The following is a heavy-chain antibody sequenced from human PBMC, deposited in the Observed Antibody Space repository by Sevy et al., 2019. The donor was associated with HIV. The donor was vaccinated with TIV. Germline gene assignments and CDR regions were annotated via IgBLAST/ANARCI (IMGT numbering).Heavy chain of an antibody. J-gene: IGHJ6*02. V-gene: IGHV3-30*03. CDR2: ISYDGSNK. Sequence: GGSLRLSCAASGFTFSSYGMHWVRQAPGKGLEWVAVISYDGSNKYYADSVKGRFTISRDKSKNTLYLQMNSLRAEDTAVYYCARGTDFWSGYPPTGYYYYYGMDVWGQGTTVTVSS. CDR3: ARGTDFWSGYPPTGYYYYYGMDV. D-gene: IGHD3-3*01. CDR1: GFTFSSYG.